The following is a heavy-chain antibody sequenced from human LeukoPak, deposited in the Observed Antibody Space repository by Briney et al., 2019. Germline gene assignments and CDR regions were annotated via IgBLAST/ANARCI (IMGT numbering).Heavy chain of an antibody. D-gene: IGHD3-3*01. J-gene: IGHJ6*02. V-gene: IGHV3-43*01. CDR1: GFPFHEYT. CDR2: IHWDGVST. CDR3: AKDIGVGALYAMDV. Sequence: GGSLRLSCAASGFPFHEYTMHWVRQRPGKGLEWVSLIHWDGVSTAYADSVKGRFTISRDNIKNSLNLQLNSLRSEDTALYYCAKDIGVGALYAMDVWGQGTAVTVSS.